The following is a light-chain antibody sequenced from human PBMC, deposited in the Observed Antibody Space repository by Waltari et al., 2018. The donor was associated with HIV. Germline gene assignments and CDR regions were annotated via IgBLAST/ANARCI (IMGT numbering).Light chain of an antibody. J-gene: IGKJ2*03. CDR3: QQYGSSPYS. Sequence: EIVLTQSPATLSLSPGERATLSCRASQRVSSTYLAWYQQKPGQAPRLFIYGASSRATGVPDRFSGSGSGTDFTLTISRLEPEDFAMYYCQQYGSSPYSFGRGTKLEIK. CDR2: GAS. V-gene: IGKV3-20*01. CDR1: QRVSSTY.